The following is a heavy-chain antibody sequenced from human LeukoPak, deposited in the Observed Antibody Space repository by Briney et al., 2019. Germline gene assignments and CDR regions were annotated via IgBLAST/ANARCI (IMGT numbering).Heavy chain of an antibody. D-gene: IGHD4-23*01. Sequence: SETLSLTCTVSGGSISSYYWSWIRQPPGKGLEWIGYIYYSGGTNYNPSLKSRVTISVDTSKNQFSLKLSSVTAADTAVYYCARVLDYGGNSAYNWFDPWGQGTLVTVSS. J-gene: IGHJ5*02. CDR1: GGSISSYY. CDR2: IYYSGGT. V-gene: IGHV4-59*01. CDR3: ARVLDYGGNSAYNWFDP.